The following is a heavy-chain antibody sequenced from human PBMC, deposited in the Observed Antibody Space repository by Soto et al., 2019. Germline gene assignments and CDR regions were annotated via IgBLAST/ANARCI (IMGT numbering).Heavy chain of an antibody. Sequence: QVQLVQSGAEVKKPGASVKVSCKASGYTFSSYGISWVRQAPGQGLEWMRRISAYNGNTNYAQKLQGRVTMTTDTSTSTAYMELRSLRSDDTAVYYCARDRGYNWNYGWFDPWGQGTLVTVSS. J-gene: IGHJ5*02. D-gene: IGHD1-7*01. CDR1: GYTFSSYG. CDR3: ARDRGYNWNYGWFDP. CDR2: ISAYNGNT. V-gene: IGHV1-18*01.